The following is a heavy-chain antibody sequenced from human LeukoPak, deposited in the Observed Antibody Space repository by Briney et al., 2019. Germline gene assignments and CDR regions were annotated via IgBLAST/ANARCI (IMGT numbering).Heavy chain of an antibody. CDR2: IYYSGST. J-gene: IGHJ4*02. CDR1: GGSISSYY. V-gene: IGHV4-59*01. Sequence: SETLSLTCTVSGGSISSYYWSWIRQPPGKGLEWIGYIYYSGSTNYNPSLKSRVTISVDTFKNQFSLKLSSVTAADTAVYYCARQGPTRWKPYYFDYWGQGTLVTVSS. D-gene: IGHD2-15*01. CDR3: ARQGPTRWKPYYFDY.